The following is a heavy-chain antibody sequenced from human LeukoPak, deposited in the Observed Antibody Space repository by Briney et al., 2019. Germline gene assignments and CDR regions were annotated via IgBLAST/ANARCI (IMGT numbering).Heavy chain of an antibody. J-gene: IGHJ4*02. CDR1: GGSVSSYY. D-gene: IGHD1-1*01. CDR2: IYTSGST. CDR3: ARRRYDWAPFDY. V-gene: IGHV4-4*09. Sequence: SETLSLTCTVSGGSVSSYYWSWIRQPPGKGLEWIGYIYTSGSTNYNPSLKSRVTISVDTSKNQFSLKLSSVTAADTAVYYCARRRYDWAPFDYWGQGTLVTVSS.